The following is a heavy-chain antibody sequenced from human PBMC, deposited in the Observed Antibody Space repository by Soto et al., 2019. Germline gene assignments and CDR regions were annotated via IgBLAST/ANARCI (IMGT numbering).Heavy chain of an antibody. D-gene: IGHD7-27*01. Sequence: QVQLVQSGAEVKKPVASVKVSCKASGYTFTPYAMHWVRQSPGQRLEWMGGFSPDTGNRKYSQKLQDRVTITGDTSASTVYMELSSLRSDDTAVYYCARRGDVDAFDIWGQGTMVTVST. V-gene: IGHV1-3*01. J-gene: IGHJ3*02. CDR2: FSPDTGNR. CDR1: GYTFTPYA. CDR3: ARRGDVDAFDI.